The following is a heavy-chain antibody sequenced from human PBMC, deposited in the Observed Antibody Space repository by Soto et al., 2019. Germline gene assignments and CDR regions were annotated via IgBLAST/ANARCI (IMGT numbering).Heavy chain of an antibody. J-gene: IGHJ6*02. CDR1: GGSISSINNHFSNHY. CDR3: TTQGFGGLHGLVDV. D-gene: IGHD3-10*01. V-gene: IGHV4-61*01. CDR2: ISNIGFT. Sequence: QVQLQESGPGLVKPSETLSLTCTVSGGSISSINNHFSNHYCSWIRLSPGKGLEWIGYISNIGFTGYTPSLKSRASISVETSKTQFSLKLPSVTAADTAVYYCTTQGFGGLHGLVDVWGQGTTVTVSS.